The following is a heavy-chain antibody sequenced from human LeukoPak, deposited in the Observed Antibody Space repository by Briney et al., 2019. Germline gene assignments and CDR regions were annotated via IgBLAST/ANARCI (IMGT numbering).Heavy chain of an antibody. V-gene: IGHV1-18*01. D-gene: IGHD6-19*01. CDR1: GYTFTSYG. CDR2: ISAYNGNT. CDR3: ARGWSPGIAVANYYCYYMDV. Sequence: GASVKVSCKASGYTFTSYGISWVRRAPGQGLEWMGWISAYNGNTNYAQKLQGRVTMTTDTSTSTAYMELRSLRSDDTAVYYCARGWSPGIAVANYYCYYMDVWGKGTTVTVSS. J-gene: IGHJ6*03.